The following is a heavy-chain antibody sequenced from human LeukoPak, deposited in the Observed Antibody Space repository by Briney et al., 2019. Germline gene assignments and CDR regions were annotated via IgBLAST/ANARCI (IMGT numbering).Heavy chain of an antibody. V-gene: IGHV1-69*13. Sequence: SVEVSCKASGGTFSSYAISWVRQAPGQGLEWMGGIIPIFGTANYAQKFQGRVTITADESTSTAYMELSSLRSEDTAVYYCARDKAHGGQGGAFDIWGQGTMVTVSS. CDR2: IIPIFGTA. J-gene: IGHJ3*02. D-gene: IGHD3-10*01. CDR1: GGTFSSYA. CDR3: ARDKAHGGQGGAFDI.